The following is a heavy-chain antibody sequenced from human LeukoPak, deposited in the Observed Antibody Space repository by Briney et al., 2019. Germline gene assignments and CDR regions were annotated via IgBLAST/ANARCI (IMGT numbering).Heavy chain of an antibody. CDR3: ARGGVLLWFGEKTPNWFDP. J-gene: IGHJ5*02. CDR1: GVSFSGYY. V-gene: IGHV4-34*01. D-gene: IGHD3-10*01. Sequence: KPSETLSLTCAVYGVSFSGYYWSWIRQPPGKGLEWIGEINHSGSTNYNPSLKSRVTISVDTSKNQFSLKLSSVTAADTAVYYCARGGVLLWFGEKTPNWFDPWGQGTLVTVSS. CDR2: INHSGST.